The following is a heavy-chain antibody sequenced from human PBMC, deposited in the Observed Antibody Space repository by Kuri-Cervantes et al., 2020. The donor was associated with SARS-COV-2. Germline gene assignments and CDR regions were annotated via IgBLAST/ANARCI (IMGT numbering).Heavy chain of an antibody. J-gene: IGHJ4*02. V-gene: IGHV1-18*04. CDR1: GYIFTSYG. CDR2: ISAYNGNT. D-gene: IGHD3-10*01. Sequence: ASVKVSCKASGYIFTSYGISWVRQAPGQGLEWMGWISAYNGNTNYAQKLQGRVIMTTDTSTSTAYMELRSLRSDDTAVYYCARDMGDRLLWFGELLYWGQGTLVTVSS. CDR3: ARDMGDRLLWFGELLY.